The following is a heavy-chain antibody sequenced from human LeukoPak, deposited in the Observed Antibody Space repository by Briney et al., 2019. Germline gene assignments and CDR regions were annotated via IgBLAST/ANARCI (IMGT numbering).Heavy chain of an antibody. Sequence: SETLSLTCTVSGGSISSYYWSWIRQPPGKGLEWIGYINYRGNTNQNPSLRSRVTISVDTSKNQFSLKLSSVTAADTAVYYCARAPSTRGAFDSWGQGTMVTVSS. D-gene: IGHD3-10*01. CDR3: ARAPSTRGAFDS. CDR1: GGSISSYY. J-gene: IGHJ3*02. V-gene: IGHV4-59*08. CDR2: INYRGNT.